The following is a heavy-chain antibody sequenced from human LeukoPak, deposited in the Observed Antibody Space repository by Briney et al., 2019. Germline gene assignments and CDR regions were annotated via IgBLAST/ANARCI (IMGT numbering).Heavy chain of an antibody. D-gene: IGHD3-3*01. CDR1: GYTFIENY. CDR2: INPHTGAA. V-gene: IGHV1-2*02. Sequence: ASVNVSCKVSGYTFIENYIHWVRQAPGQGLEWMGLINPHTGAANYSQKFQGRVTMTRDTSISTAYMHLTRLKFGDTAVYYCARGKSGYSPWGQGTPVTVSS. J-gene: IGHJ4*02. CDR3: ARGKSGYSP.